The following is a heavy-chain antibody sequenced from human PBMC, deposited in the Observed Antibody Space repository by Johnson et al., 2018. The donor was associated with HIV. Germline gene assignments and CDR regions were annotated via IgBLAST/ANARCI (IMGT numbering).Heavy chain of an antibody. Sequence: VQLVESGGGVVQPGGSLRLSCAASGFTFTSYGMHWVRQAPGKGLEWVAFIRYDGSNKYYSDSVKGRFTISRDNSKNTLYLQMNRQRAEDTAVYYCASGGHYDLNAFDIWGQGTMVTVSS. CDR1: GFTFTSYG. CDR3: ASGGHYDLNAFDI. V-gene: IGHV3-30*02. CDR2: IRYDGSNK. D-gene: IGHD3-16*01. J-gene: IGHJ3*02.